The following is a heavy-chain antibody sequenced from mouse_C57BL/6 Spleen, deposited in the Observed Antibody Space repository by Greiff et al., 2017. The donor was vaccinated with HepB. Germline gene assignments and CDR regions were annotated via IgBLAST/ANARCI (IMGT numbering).Heavy chain of an antibody. J-gene: IGHJ3*01. CDR2: IYPGDGDT. V-gene: IGHV1-82*01. CDR3: ARQDDLPWFAY. Sequence: QVQLKQSGPELVKPGASVKISCKASGYAFSSSWMNWVKQRPGKGLEWIGRIYPGDGDTNYNGKFKGKATLTADKSSSTAYMQLSSLTSEDSAVYFCARQDDLPWFAYWGQGTLVTVSA. D-gene: IGHD2-3*01. CDR1: GYAFSSSW.